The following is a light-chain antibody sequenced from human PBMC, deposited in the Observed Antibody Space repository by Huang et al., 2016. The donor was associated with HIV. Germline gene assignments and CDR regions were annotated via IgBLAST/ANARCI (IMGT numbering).Light chain of an antibody. V-gene: IGKV1-16*01. CDR1: QGISNY. CDR3: HQYYSFPYT. Sequence: DIEMTQSPSSLSASVGDRVTVTCRASQGISNYLAWFQQKPGKAPKSLIQSASSLQSGVPARFSGSGSGTDFTLTISGLQPDDSATYYCHQYYSFPYTFGQGTKLEIK. J-gene: IGKJ2*01. CDR2: SAS.